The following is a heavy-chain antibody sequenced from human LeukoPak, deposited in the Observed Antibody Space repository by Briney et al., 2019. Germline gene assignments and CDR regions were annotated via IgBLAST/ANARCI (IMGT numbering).Heavy chain of an antibody. CDR1: GGTFSSYA. Sequence: GASVKVSCKASGGTFSSYAISWVRQAPGQGLEWMGGIIPIFGTANYAQKCQGRVTITADESTSTAYMELSSLRSEDTAVYYCARGNLDIVATINHYYYYYMDVWGKGTTVTVSS. CDR2: IIPIFGTA. V-gene: IGHV1-69*13. J-gene: IGHJ6*03. CDR3: ARGNLDIVATINHYYYYYMDV. D-gene: IGHD5-12*01.